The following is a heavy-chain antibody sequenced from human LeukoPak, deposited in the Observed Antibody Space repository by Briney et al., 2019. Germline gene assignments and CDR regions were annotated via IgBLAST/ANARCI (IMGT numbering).Heavy chain of an antibody. V-gene: IGHV3-23*01. CDR2: ISGSGGST. CDR1: GFTFSSYA. Sequence: GGSLRLSCAASGFTFSSYAMSWVRQAPGKGLEWVSAISGSGGSTYYADSVKGRFTISRDNSKNTLYLQMYSLRAEDTAVYYCAKDRVLRYFDWLPDYYYYGMDVWGKGTTVTVSS. D-gene: IGHD3-9*01. J-gene: IGHJ6*04. CDR3: AKDRVLRYFDWLPDYYYYGMDV.